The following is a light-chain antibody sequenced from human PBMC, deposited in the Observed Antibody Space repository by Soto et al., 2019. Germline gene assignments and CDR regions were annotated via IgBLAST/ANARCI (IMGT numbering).Light chain of an antibody. CDR2: EVS. CDR3: SSYTSSSTSVI. J-gene: IGLJ2*01. Sequence: QSALTQAASVSGSPGQSITISCTGTSSDVGGYNYVSWYQQHPGKAPKLMIYEVSNRPSGVSNRFSGSKSGNTASLTISGLQAEDEADYYCSSYTSSSTSVIFGRGTQLTVL. CDR1: SSDVGGYNY. V-gene: IGLV2-14*01.